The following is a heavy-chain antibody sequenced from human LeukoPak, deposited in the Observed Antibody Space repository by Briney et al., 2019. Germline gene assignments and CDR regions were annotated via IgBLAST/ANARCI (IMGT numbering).Heavy chain of an antibody. V-gene: IGHV3-33*08. Sequence: GGSLRLSCAASGFTFSRYWIHWVRQAPGKGLEWVALIWYDGDNKYYADSVKGRFTISRDNSQNTLYLQMNSPRAEDTAVYYCARDLNWRYFDYWGQGTLVTVSS. J-gene: IGHJ4*02. CDR1: GFTFSRYW. D-gene: IGHD1-1*01. CDR2: IWYDGDNK. CDR3: ARDLNWRYFDY.